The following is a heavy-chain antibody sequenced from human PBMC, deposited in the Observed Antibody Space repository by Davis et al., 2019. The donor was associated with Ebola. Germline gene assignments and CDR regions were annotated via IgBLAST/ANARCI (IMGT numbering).Heavy chain of an antibody. CDR2: ISYDGSNK. CDR1: GFTFSSYG. J-gene: IGHJ6*04. CDR3: AKENSWNDVYYYYYGMDV. D-gene: IGHD1-1*01. Sequence: GESLKISCAASGFTFSSYGMHWVRQAPGKGLEWVAVISYDGSNKYYADSVKGRFTISRDNSKNTLYLQMNSLRAEDTAVYYCAKENSWNDVYYYYYGMDVWGKGTTVTVSS. V-gene: IGHV3-30*18.